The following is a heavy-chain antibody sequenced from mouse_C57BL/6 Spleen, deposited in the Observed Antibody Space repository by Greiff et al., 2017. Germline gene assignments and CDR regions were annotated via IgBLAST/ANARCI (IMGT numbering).Heavy chain of an antibody. J-gene: IGHJ4*01. Sequence: QVQLKESGAELVRPGTSVKMSCKASGYTFTNYWIGWAKQRPGHGLAWIGDIYPGGGYTNYNEKFKGKATLTANKSSNTAYMRFSSLTSEDSAVYYCAGGGYCGSSYEAMDYWGQGTSVTVSS. CDR1: GYTFTNYW. V-gene: IGHV1-63*01. CDR2: IYPGGGYT. D-gene: IGHD1-1*01. CDR3: AGGGYCGSSYEAMDY.